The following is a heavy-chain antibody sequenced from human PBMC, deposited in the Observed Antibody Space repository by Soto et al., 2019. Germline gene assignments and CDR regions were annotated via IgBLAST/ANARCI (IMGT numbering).Heavy chain of an antibody. CDR1: GYTFTGYY. V-gene: IGHV1-2*02. J-gene: IGHJ4*02. CDR2: ISPNSGGT. CDR3: ARRKGDYYDSSGYHYYFDY. D-gene: IGHD3-22*01. Sequence: ASVKVSCKASGYTFTGYYMHWVRQAPGQGLEWMGWISPNSGGTKSAQKFQGRVTMTRDTSISTAYMELSRLRSDDTAVYYCARRKGDYYDSSGYHYYFDYWGQGTLVTVSS.